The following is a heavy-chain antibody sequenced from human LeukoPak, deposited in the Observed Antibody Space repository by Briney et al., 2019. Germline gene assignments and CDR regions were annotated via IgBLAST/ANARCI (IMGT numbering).Heavy chain of an antibody. CDR2: INWNGGST. CDR3: ARTPYNYDSSGPYYWFFDL. CDR1: GFTFDDYG. Sequence: PGGSQRLSCTASGFTFDDYGMSWVRQAPGKGLEWVSGINWNGGSTGYADSVKGRFSISRDNAKNSLYLQMKSLRAEDTALYYCARTPYNYDSSGPYYWFFDLWGRGTQVTVSS. D-gene: IGHD3-22*01. V-gene: IGHV3-20*04. J-gene: IGHJ2*01.